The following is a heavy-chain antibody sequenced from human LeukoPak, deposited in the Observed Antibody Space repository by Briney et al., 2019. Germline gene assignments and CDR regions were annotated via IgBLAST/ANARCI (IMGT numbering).Heavy chain of an antibody. D-gene: IGHD4-17*01. CDR3: AKERQTGDYFTSDY. CDR2: ISNNGGYT. V-gene: IGHV3-23*01. J-gene: IGHJ4*02. Sequence: GGSLRLSCAASGFTFSSSAMSWVRQAPGKGLEWVSAISNNGGYTYYADSVQGRFTISRDNSENTLYLQMNSLTVDDTAVYFCAKERQTGDYFTSDYWGQGTLVTVSS. CDR1: GFTFSSSA.